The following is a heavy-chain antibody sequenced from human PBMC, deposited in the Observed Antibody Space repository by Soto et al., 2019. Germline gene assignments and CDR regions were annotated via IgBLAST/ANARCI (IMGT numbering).Heavy chain of an antibody. CDR1: GGTFRSYA. Sequence: QVQLVQSGAEVREPGSSVKVSCEASGGTFRSYAINWVRQAPGQGLEWMGGIIPMFGKPNYAEKFLGRVTISADESTRTAYIEVTRLKSEDTAVYYCARSMETTYFYCMDVWGLGTTVTGSS. CDR2: IIPMFGKP. V-gene: IGHV1-69*01. CDR3: ARSMETTYFYCMDV. J-gene: IGHJ6*02. D-gene: IGHD4-17*01.